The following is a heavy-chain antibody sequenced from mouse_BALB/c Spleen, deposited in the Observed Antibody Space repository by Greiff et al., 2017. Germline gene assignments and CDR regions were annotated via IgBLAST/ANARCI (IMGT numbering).Heavy chain of an antibody. CDR2: IWAGGST. Sequence: VKLVESGPGLVAPSQSLSITCTVSGFSLTSYGVHWVRQPPGKGLEWLGVIWAGGSTNYNSALMSRLSISKDNSKSQVFLKMNSLQTDDTAMYYCAREAYYGNWYFDVWGAGTTVTVSS. V-gene: IGHV2-9*02. CDR1: GFSLTSYG. D-gene: IGHD2-10*01. J-gene: IGHJ1*01. CDR3: AREAYYGNWYFDV.